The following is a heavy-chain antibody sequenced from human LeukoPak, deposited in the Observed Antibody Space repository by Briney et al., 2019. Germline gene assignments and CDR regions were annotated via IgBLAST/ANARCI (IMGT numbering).Heavy chain of an antibody. CDR3: AAEFSNEQWLDWDY. Sequence: SETLSLTCTVSVDSIRIYYWTCLPHPPGKGRGGIRDIYNSGSTNYNTSLKSRVTISMDTSKNQFSLKLSSVTAADTAVYYCAAEFSNEQWLDWDYWGQGTLVTVSS. CDR2: IYNSGST. V-gene: IGHV4-59*13. CDR1: VDSIRIYY. D-gene: IGHD6-19*01. J-gene: IGHJ4*02.